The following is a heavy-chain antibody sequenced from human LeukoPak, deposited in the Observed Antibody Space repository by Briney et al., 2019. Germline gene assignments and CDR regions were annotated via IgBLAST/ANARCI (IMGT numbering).Heavy chain of an antibody. CDR1: GFTVSSNY. V-gene: IGHV3-74*01. J-gene: IGHJ4*02. CDR2: VEHDGSRT. D-gene: IGHD4-17*01. Sequence: PGGSLRLSCAASGFTVSSNYMSWVRQAPGKGLVWVSRVEHDGSRTAYADSVTGRFTISRDNARNMVYLQMNSLRAEDTAVYYCATDLGWSQGTLVTVSS. CDR3: ATDLG.